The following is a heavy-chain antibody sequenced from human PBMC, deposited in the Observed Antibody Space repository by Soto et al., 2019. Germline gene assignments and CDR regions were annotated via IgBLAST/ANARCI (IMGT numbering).Heavy chain of an antibody. J-gene: IGHJ6*02. CDR2: ISGSGGRT. D-gene: IGHD3-3*01. V-gene: IGHV3-23*01. CDR3: AKDKGNDFWSGFSGPYYGMDV. Sequence: HPGGSLRLSCAASGFTFSSYAMTWVRQAPGKGLEWVSAISGSGGRTYYADSVKGRFTISRDNSKNTLYVQMNSLRDEDTALYYCAKDKGNDFWSGFSGPYYGMDVWGQGTTVTVSS. CDR1: GFTFSSYA.